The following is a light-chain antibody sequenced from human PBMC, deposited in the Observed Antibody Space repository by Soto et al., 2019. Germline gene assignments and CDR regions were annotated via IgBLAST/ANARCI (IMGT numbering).Light chain of an antibody. CDR1: SGSIASNH. CDR2: FNT. V-gene: IGLV1-40*01. J-gene: IGLJ2*01. CDR3: QSYDSTLSGLI. Sequence: LTQPPSVSESPGKTVTISCTRSSGSIASNHVQWYQQFPGTAPKLLIYFNTHRPSGVPDRFSGSKSGTSASLAITGLQAEDEADYYCQSYDSTLSGLIFGPGTKLTVL.